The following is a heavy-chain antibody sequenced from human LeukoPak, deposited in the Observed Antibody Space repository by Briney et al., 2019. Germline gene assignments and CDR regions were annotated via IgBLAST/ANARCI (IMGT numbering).Heavy chain of an antibody. CDR2: IYYSGST. D-gene: IGHD4-17*01. V-gene: IGHV4-39*01. Sequence: SETLSLTCTVSGGSISSSSYYWGWIRQPPGQGLVWIGSIYYSGSTYYNPSLKSRVTISVDTSKNQFSLKLSSVTAADTAVYYCARSIPTDYGDFEDAFDIWGQGTMVTVSS. J-gene: IGHJ3*02. CDR3: ARSIPTDYGDFEDAFDI. CDR1: GGSISSSSYY.